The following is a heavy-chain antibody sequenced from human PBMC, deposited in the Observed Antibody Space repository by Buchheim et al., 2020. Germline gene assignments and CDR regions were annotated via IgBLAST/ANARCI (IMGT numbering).Heavy chain of an antibody. J-gene: IGHJ6*02. CDR2: IYSVGSGGST. CDR3: SEDRPATVTTQYYDFPGVDV. CDR1: GFTFSSYA. Sequence: EVQLLESGGGLVQPGGSLRLSCAASGFTFSSYAMSWVRQAPGKGLEWVSVIYSVGSGGSTYYADSVRGRFTISRDHSTNTLSLQMNSLGAEDTAVYFCSEDRPATVTTQYYDFPGVDVWGQGTT. V-gene: IGHV3-23*01. D-gene: IGHD4-17*01.